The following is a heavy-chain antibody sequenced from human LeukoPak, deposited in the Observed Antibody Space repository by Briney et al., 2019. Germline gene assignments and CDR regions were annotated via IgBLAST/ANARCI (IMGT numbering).Heavy chain of an antibody. CDR1: GGSLSGYY. CDR3: ARGIYGVYYFDY. J-gene: IGHJ4*02. Sequence: SETLSLTCAVYGGSLSGYYWSWIRQPPGKGLEWIGEIYHSGATNYNPSLKSRVTIAVDTSKNQFSLRLSSVTAADTAMYYCARGIYGVYYFDYWGQGALVTVSS. D-gene: IGHD4-17*01. V-gene: IGHV4-34*01. CDR2: IYHSGAT.